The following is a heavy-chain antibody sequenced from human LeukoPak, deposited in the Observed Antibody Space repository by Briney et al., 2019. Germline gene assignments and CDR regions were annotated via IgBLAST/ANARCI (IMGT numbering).Heavy chain of an antibody. CDR2: INHSGST. V-gene: IGHV4-34*01. D-gene: IGHD1-1*01. CDR3: ARALTTLMYEGY. CDR1: SGSFSGYY. Sequence: SETLSLTCAVYSGSFSGYYWSWIRQPPGKGLEWIGEINHSGSTNYNPSLKSRVTISVDTSKNQFSLKLSSVTAADTAVYYCARALTTLMYEGYWGQGTLVTVSS. J-gene: IGHJ4*02.